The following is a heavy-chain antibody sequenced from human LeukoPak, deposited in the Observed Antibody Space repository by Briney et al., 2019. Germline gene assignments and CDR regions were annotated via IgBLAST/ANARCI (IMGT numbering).Heavy chain of an antibody. J-gene: IGHJ4*02. CDR1: GFSFSSFW. Sequence: GGSLRLSCAASGFSFSSFWLSWVRQAPEKGLEWVANIKEDGSEKYYVDSVKGRFTISRDNAKKSLYLQMSSLRAEDTAVYYCASRYSGYDYPDYWGQGTLVTVSS. D-gene: IGHD5-12*01. V-gene: IGHV3-7*03. CDR3: ASRYSGYDYPDY. CDR2: IKEDGSEK.